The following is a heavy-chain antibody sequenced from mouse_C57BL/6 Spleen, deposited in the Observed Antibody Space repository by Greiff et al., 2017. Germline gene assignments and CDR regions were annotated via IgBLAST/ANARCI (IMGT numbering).Heavy chain of an antibody. V-gene: IGHV1-53*01. CDR3: ARGGYYDYDGYYFDY. Sequence: QVQLQQPGTELVKPGASVKLSCKASGYTFTSYWMHWVKQRPGQGLEWIGNINPSNGGTNYNEKFKSKATLTVDKYSSTAYMKLSSLTSEDSAVYYCARGGYYDYDGYYFDYWGQGTTLTVSS. CDR2: INPSNGGT. D-gene: IGHD2-4*01. CDR1: GYTFTSYW. J-gene: IGHJ2*01.